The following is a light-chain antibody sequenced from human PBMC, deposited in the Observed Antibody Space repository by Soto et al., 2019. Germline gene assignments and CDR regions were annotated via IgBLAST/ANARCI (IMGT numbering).Light chain of an antibody. V-gene: IGKV3-11*01. Sequence: EIVLTQSPATLSLSPGERATLSCRASQSVSSYLAWYQQTPGQAPRLLIYDASNRATGIPARFSGSGSGTDFTLTISSLVPEDFAVYYCQQRSNWRFTFGPGTKVDIK. CDR2: DAS. CDR3: QQRSNWRFT. J-gene: IGKJ3*01. CDR1: QSVSSY.